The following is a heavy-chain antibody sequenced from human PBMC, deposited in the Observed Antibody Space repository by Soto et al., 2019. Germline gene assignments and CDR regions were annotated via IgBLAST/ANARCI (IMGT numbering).Heavy chain of an antibody. CDR1: GFIFSNYD. Sequence: QVHLVESGGGVVQPGRSLRLSCAASGFIFSNYDMHWVRQAPGKGLEWVAFMSYDGSNKYYADSVKGRFTISRDNSKNTLYLEMNSLTDEDTAVYYCAKRWLQSVVDYWGQGTLVTVSS. D-gene: IGHD5-12*01. CDR2: MSYDGSNK. V-gene: IGHV3-30*18. CDR3: AKRWLQSVVDY. J-gene: IGHJ4*02.